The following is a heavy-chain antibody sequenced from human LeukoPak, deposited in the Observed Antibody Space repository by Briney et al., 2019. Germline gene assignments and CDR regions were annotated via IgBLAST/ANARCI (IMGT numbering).Heavy chain of an antibody. V-gene: IGHV1-3*01. Sequence: ASVKVSCKASGYTFTNYAVHWVRQAPGQRLEWMGWINAGNGNTKCSQKFQGRVTITRDTSASTAYLELSSLTSEDTAVYYCARDRRGYYYYYGMDVWGQGPTVTVSS. D-gene: IGHD2/OR15-2a*01. J-gene: IGHJ6*02. CDR2: INAGNGNT. CDR3: ARDRRGYYYYYGMDV. CDR1: GYTFTNYA.